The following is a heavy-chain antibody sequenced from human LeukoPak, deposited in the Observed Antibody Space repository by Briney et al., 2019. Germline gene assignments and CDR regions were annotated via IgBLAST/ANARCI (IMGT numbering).Heavy chain of an antibody. CDR1: GLTFSSYG. V-gene: IGHV3-33*01. CDR3: ARDQDDSSGYRSHIMIY. CDR2: IRYDGSNK. Sequence: GGSLRLSCAASGLTFSSYGRHWVRQAPGKGLEWVAVIRYDGSNKYYADSVKRRSTISRDNYKNTLYLQMNSQRAEDTGVYYCARDQDDSSGYRSHIMIYWGQGTLVTVSS. D-gene: IGHD3-22*01. J-gene: IGHJ4*02.